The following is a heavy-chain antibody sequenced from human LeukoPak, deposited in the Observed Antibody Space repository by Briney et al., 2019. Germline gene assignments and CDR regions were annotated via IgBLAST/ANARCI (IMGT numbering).Heavy chain of an antibody. CDR2: ISGSTKSV. CDR1: GFTFSDFG. D-gene: IGHD1-26*01. V-gene: IGHV3-21*01. CDR3: ARDTYSSGSYNA. Sequence: GGSLRLSCAGSGFTFSDFGMSWVRQAPGKGLEWVSSISGSTKSVYYTDSVRGRFTISRDNAQNSLSLQLNSLRVEDTAVYYCARDTYSSGSYNAWGQGTLVIISS. J-gene: IGHJ4*02.